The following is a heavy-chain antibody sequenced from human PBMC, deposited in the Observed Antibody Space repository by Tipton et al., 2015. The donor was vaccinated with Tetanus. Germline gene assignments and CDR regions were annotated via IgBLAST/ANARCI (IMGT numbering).Heavy chain of an antibody. V-gene: IGHV3-21*01. CDR3: ARDQIVEQATRDHDYGVDV. CDR2: ISSGSTYI. J-gene: IGHJ6*02. D-gene: IGHD3-22*01. CDR1: GFTFSDYS. Sequence: SLRLSCVGSGFTFSDYSINWVRQAPGKGLEWVSSISSGSTYIYYADSVKGRFTISRDNAKNSLYLLMDSLRAEDTAVYYCARDQIVEQATRDHDYGVDVWGQGTTVTVSS.